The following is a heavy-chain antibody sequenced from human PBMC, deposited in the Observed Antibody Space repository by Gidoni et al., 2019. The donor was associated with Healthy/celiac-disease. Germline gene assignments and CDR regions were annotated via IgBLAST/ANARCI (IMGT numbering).Heavy chain of an antibody. CDR1: GGSISSGGYY. D-gene: IGHD1-20*01. CDR2: IYYSGST. CDR3: AGDRGITGSTDYYYYGMDV. V-gene: IGHV4-31*03. Sequence: QVQLQESGPGLVKPSQTLSLTCTVSGGSISSGGYYWRWIRQHPGKGLEWIGCIYYSGSTYYNPSLKSRVTISVDTSKNQFSLKLSSVTAADTAVYYCAGDRGITGSTDYYYYGMDVWGQGTTVTVSS. J-gene: IGHJ6*02.